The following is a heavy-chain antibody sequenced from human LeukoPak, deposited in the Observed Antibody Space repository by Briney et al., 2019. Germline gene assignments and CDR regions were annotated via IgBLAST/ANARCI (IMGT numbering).Heavy chain of an antibody. V-gene: IGHV3-21*01. J-gene: IGHJ3*02. CDR3: ARDSGSNDAFDI. Sequence: GGSLRLSCAASGFTFSSYSMNWVRQAPGKGLEWVSSISSSSSYIYYADSVKGRFTISRDNAKNSLYLQMNSLRAEDTAVYCCARDSGSNDAFDIWGQGTMVTVSS. CDR1: GFTFSSYS. CDR2: ISSSSSYI. D-gene: IGHD1-26*01.